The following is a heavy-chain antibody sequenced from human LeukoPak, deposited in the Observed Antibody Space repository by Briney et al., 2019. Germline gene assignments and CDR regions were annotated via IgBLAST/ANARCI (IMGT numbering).Heavy chain of an antibody. V-gene: IGHV1-69*13. CDR2: IIPIFGTA. CDR3: ARGWELLQIAFDI. CDR1: GGTFSSYA. D-gene: IGHD1-26*01. Sequence: SVKVSCTASGGTFSSYAISWVRQAPGQGLEWMGGIIPIFGTANYAQKFQGRVTITADESTSTAYMELSSLRFEDTAVYYCARGWELLQIAFDIWGQGTMVTVSS. J-gene: IGHJ3*02.